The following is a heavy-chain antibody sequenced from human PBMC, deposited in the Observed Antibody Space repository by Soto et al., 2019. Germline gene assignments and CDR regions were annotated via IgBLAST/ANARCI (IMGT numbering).Heavy chain of an antibody. V-gene: IGHV3-30*18. CDR2: LTYDGSNK. J-gene: IGHJ4*02. Sequence: QVQLVESGGGVVQPGRSLRLSCAASGFTFSSYGMHWVRQAPGKGLEWVAVLTYDGSNKYYADSVKGRFTISRDNSKNTLYLQMNSLRAEDTAVYYCAKSPLAIAAAGTFDYWGQGTLVTVSS. D-gene: IGHD6-13*01. CDR1: GFTFSSYG. CDR3: AKSPLAIAAAGTFDY.